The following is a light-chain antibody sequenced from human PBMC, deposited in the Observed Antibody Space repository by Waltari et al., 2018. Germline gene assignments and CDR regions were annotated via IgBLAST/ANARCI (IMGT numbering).Light chain of an antibody. J-gene: IGLJ3*02. Sequence: QLVLTQSPSASASLGASVKLTCTLSSGHSRNVIAWHQQQPEKGPRYLMKINSDGSHSKGDGIPDRFSGSSSGAERYLTISSLQSEDEADYYCQTGGHGTWVFGGGTKLTVL. CDR1: SGHSRNV. CDR3: QTGGHGTWV. CDR2: INSDGSH. V-gene: IGLV4-69*01.